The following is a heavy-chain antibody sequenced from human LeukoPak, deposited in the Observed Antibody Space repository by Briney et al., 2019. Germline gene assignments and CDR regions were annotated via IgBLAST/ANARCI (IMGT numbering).Heavy chain of an antibody. D-gene: IGHD3-10*01. CDR1: GFTFSTYG. CDR3: AAKILGSAPFDF. V-gene: IGHV3-23*01. CDR2: IGATGGLI. J-gene: IGHJ4*02. Sequence: PGGSLRLSCAASGFTFSTYGMAWVRQVPGNRLEWVSSIGATGGLISYADSVKGRFTVSSSEKTFYLQMNSLRAEGTAVYFCAAKILGSAPFDFWGQGTLVTVSA.